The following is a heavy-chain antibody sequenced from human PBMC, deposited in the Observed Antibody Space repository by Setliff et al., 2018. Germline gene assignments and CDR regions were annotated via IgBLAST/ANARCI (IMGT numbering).Heavy chain of an antibody. D-gene: IGHD3-22*01. CDR1: GFPFNIYW. J-gene: IGHJ6*03. Sequence: PGGSLRLSCAASGFPFNIYWMSWVRQAPGKGLEWVANIKQDGSEEYYVDSVKGRFTISRDNAKNSLYLQARSLRAEDTAVYYCARFGYYGSSGYYSSYHSYYMDVWGKGTTVTVSS. CDR2: IKQDGSEE. V-gene: IGHV3-7*03. CDR3: ARFGYYGSSGYYSSYHSYYMDV.